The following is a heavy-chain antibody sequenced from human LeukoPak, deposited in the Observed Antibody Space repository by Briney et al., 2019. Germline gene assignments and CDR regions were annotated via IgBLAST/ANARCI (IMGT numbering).Heavy chain of an antibody. CDR3: ARSMVRGLHDAFDI. J-gene: IGHJ3*02. CDR2: IYHSGST. V-gene: IGHV4-30-2*01. Sequence: SETLSLTCAVSGGSISSGGYSWSWIRQPPGKGLEWIGYIYHSGSTYYNPSLKSRVTISVDTSKNQFSLKLSSVTAADTAVYYCARSMVRGLHDAFDIWGQGTMVTVSS. CDR1: GGSISSGGYS. D-gene: IGHD3-10*01.